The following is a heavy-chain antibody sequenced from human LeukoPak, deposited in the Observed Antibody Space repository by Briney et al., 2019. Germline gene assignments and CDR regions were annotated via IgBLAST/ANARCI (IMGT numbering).Heavy chain of an antibody. V-gene: IGHV1-46*01. J-gene: IGHJ4*02. CDR2: INPSGGST. Sequence: ASVKVSCKASGYTFTSYYMHWVRQAPGQGLEWMGIINPSGGSTSYAQKFQGRVAMTRDTSTSTVYMELSSLRSEDTAVYYCARDLTAVAGGDYWGQGTLVTVSS. CDR3: ARDLTAVAGGDY. D-gene: IGHD6-19*01. CDR1: GYTFTSYY.